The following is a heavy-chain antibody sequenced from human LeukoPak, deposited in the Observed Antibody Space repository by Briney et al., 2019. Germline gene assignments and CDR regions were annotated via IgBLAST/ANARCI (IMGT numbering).Heavy chain of an antibody. CDR1: GFTFSGYD. CDR3: ATAGRGATSGSYDN. J-gene: IGHJ4*02. CDR2: IGTAGDT. Sequence: GGSLRLSCAASGFTFSGYDMRWVRQSTGGALEWVSAIGTAGDTYYPGSVKGRFTISRENARNSLYLQMHSLTVGDTAVYYCATAGRGATSGSYDNWGQGTLVTVSS. V-gene: IGHV3-13*01. D-gene: IGHD3-10*01.